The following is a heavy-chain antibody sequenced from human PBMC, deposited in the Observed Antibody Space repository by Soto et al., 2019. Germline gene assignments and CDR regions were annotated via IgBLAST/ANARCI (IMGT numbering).Heavy chain of an antibody. Sequence: PGGSLRLSCAASGFTFSSYGMHWVRQAPGKGLEWVAVISYDGSNKYYADSVKGRFTISRDNSKNTLYLQMNSLRAEDTAVYYCAKNIRKGPLYYYYYGMDVWGQGTTVTVSS. J-gene: IGHJ6*02. CDR3: AKNIRKGPLYYYYYGMDV. CDR2: ISYDGSNK. CDR1: GFTFSSYG. V-gene: IGHV3-30*18.